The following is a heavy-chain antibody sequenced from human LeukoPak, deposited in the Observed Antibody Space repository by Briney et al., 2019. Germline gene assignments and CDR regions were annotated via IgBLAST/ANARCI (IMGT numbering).Heavy chain of an antibody. CDR1: GFTFSSYS. CDR3: ARDSPGAAAPLLIDY. V-gene: IGHV3-48*04. CDR2: ISSSSSTI. Sequence: GGSLRLSCAASGFTFSSYSMNWVRQAPGKGLEWVSYISSSSSTIYYADSVKGRFTISRDNAKNSLYLQMNSLRAEDTAVYYCARDSPGAAAPLLIDYWGQGTLVTVSS. J-gene: IGHJ4*02. D-gene: IGHD6-13*01.